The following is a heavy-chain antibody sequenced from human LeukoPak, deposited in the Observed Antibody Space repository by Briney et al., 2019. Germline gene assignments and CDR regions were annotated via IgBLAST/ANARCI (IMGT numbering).Heavy chain of an antibody. J-gene: IGHJ4*02. CDR3: ARDRFSSMVRGVIVSYLGY. CDR1: GFTFSSYA. Sequence: GGSLRLSCAASGFTFSSYAMHWVRQAPGKGLEWVAVISYDGSNKYYADSVKGRFTISRDNSKNTLYLQMNSLRAEDTAVYYCARDRFSSMVRGVIVSYLGYWGQGTLVTVSS. D-gene: IGHD3-10*01. V-gene: IGHV3-30-3*01. CDR2: ISYDGSNK.